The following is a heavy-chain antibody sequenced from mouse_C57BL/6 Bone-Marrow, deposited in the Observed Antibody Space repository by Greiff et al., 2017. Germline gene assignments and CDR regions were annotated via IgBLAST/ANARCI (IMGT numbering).Heavy chain of an antibody. CDR2: INPSTGGT. CDR1: GYSFTGYY. Sequence: VQLQQPGAELVMPGASVKISCKASGYSFTGYYMNWVKQSPEKSLEWIGEINPSTGGTTYNQKFKAKATLTVDKSSSTAYMQLKSLTSEDSAVYYCARWGTYDGYPYYFDYWGQGTTLTVSS. V-gene: IGHV1-42*01. CDR3: ARWGTYDGYPYYFDY. D-gene: IGHD2-3*01. J-gene: IGHJ2*01.